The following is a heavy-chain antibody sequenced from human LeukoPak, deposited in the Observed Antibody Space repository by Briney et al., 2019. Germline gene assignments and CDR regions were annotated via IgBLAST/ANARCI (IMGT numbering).Heavy chain of an antibody. CDR3: ARDKGAAAGHDY. CDR2: IYYSGNT. D-gene: IGHD6-13*01. Sequence: SETLSLTCTVSGGSISSHYWSWIRQPPGKGLEWIGYIYYSGNTNYNPSLKSRVTISVDTSKNQFYLKLSSVTAADTAVYYCARDKGAAAGHDYWGQGTLVTVSS. J-gene: IGHJ4*02. V-gene: IGHV4-59*11. CDR1: GGSISSHY.